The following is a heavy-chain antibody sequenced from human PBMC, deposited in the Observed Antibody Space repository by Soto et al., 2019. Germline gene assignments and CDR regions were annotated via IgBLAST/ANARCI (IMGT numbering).Heavy chain of an antibody. Sequence: GGTLRLSCRASGSDFSTYSMNWVRQAPGQGLEWIAYVSLDSDSIQYADPVKGRFTISRDDAENSLYLQMDSLRDEGTATFYCARLYYYYVWGQGTTVTVSS. J-gene: IGHJ6*02. CDR1: GSDFSTYS. CDR3: ARLYYYYV. V-gene: IGHV3-48*02. D-gene: IGHD3-10*01. CDR2: VSLDSDSI.